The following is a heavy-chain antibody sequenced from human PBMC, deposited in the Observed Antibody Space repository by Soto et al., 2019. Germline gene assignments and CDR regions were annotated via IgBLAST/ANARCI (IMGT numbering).Heavy chain of an antibody. V-gene: IGHV4-59*01. J-gene: IGHJ4*02. CDR3: ARDYGGSYPFMGVFGY. CDR2: IYYSGST. D-gene: IGHD1-26*01. Sequence: SETLSLTCTVSGASISSYYCSWIRQPPGKGLEWIGYIYYSGSTNYNPSLKSRVTISVDTSKNQFSLKLSSVTAADTAVYYCARDYGGSYPFMGVFGYWGQGTLVTVS. CDR1: GASISSYY.